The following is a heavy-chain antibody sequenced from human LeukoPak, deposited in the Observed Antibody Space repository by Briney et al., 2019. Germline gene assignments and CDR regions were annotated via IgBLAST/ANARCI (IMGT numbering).Heavy chain of an antibody. CDR1: GGTFSSYA. Sequence: SVKVSCKASGGTFSSYAINWVRQAPGQGLEWMGGIIPIFGATNYAQKFQVRVTITADKSTSTAYMELSSLRSEDTTVYYCARAPHDSILWGDAFDIWGQGTMVTVSS. D-gene: IGHD3-22*01. CDR2: IIPIFGAT. J-gene: IGHJ3*02. V-gene: IGHV1-69*06. CDR3: ARAPHDSILWGDAFDI.